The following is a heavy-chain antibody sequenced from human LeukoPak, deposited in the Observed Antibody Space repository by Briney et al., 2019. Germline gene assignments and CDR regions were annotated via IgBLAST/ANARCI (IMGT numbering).Heavy chain of an antibody. D-gene: IGHD6-19*01. J-gene: IGHJ4*02. Sequence: SVKVSCKASGGTFSSYAISWVRQAPGQGLEWMGGIIPTFGTANYAQKFQGRVTITADESTSTAYMELSSLRSEDTAVYYCARDPYDAVAGAPDNDYWGQGTQVTVSS. CDR1: GGTFSSYA. CDR3: ARDPYDAVAGAPDNDY. V-gene: IGHV1-69*01. CDR2: IIPTFGTA.